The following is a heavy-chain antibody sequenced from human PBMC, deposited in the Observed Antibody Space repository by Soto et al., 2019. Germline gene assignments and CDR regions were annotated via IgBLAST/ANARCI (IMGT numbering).Heavy chain of an antibody. D-gene: IGHD4-17*01. CDR3: ARHPTVTEYYFDY. J-gene: IGHJ4*02. Sequence: QVQLQESGPGLVKPSETLSLTCTVSGGSISRYYWSWIRQPPGKGLEWIGYIFYSGTTYYNPSLKSRVTISVDTSKNQFSLKLSSVTAADTAVYYCARHPTVTEYYFDYWGQGTLVTVSS. CDR2: IFYSGTT. CDR1: GGSISRYY. V-gene: IGHV4-59*08.